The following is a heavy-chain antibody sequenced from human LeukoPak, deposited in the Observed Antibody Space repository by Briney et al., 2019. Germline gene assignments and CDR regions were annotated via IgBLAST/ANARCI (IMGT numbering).Heavy chain of an antibody. CDR3: ARGRVVVAATQVASFDY. J-gene: IGHJ4*02. V-gene: IGHV4-34*01. D-gene: IGHD2-15*01. CDR2: INHSGST. CDR1: GGSFSGYY. Sequence: SETLSLTCAVYGGSFSGYYWSWLRQPPGKGLEWIGEINHSGSTNYNPSLKSRVTISVDTSKNQFSLKLSSVTAADTAVYYCARGRVVVAATQVASFDYWGQGTLVTVSS.